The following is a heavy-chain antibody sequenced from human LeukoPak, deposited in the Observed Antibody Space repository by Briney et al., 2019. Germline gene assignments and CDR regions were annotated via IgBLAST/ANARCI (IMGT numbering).Heavy chain of an antibody. Sequence: GGSLRLSCAASGFTFSDYYMGWIRQAPGKGLEWVSYISSSGSTIYYADSVKGRFTISRDNAKNSLYLQMNSLRAEDTAVYYCARDQRSLVTMIVDDAFDIWGQGTMVTVSS. V-gene: IGHV3-11*04. CDR2: ISSSGSTI. D-gene: IGHD3-22*01. CDR1: GFTFSDYY. CDR3: ARDQRSLVTMIVDDAFDI. J-gene: IGHJ3*02.